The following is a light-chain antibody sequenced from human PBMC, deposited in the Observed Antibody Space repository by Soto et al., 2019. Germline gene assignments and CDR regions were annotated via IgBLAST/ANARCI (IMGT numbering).Light chain of an antibody. V-gene: IGLV2-14*01. CDR3: SSYTSGSTLL. Sequence: QSALTQAASVSGSPRQSITFSCTGTSNDIGGYNYVSWYQQHPGKAPKLMIFDVSNRPSGVSYRFSGSKSVNTASLTMSGLQAEDGADYYCSSYTSGSTLLFCGGTELTVL. J-gene: IGLJ2*01. CDR2: DVS. CDR1: SNDIGGYNY.